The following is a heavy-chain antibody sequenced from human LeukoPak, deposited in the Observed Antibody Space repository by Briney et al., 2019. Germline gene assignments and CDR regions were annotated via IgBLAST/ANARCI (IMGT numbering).Heavy chain of an antibody. CDR3: ARDFQRLGSDAFDF. CDR2: AYHTGST. D-gene: IGHD2-15*01. Sequence: SETLSLTCTVSGVSISSHYWSWIRQPPGKGLEWIGYAYHTGSTNSNPSLKSRATMSVDTSKNQFSLRLTSLTAADTAVYYCARDFQRLGSDAFDFWGQGTMVTVSS. J-gene: IGHJ3*01. V-gene: IGHV4-59*11. CDR1: GVSISSHY.